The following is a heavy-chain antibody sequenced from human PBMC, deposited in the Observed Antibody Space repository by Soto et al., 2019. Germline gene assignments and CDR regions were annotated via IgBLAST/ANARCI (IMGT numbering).Heavy chain of an antibody. Sequence: ASVKVSCKDSGYTFTSYGISWVRQAPGQGLEWMGWISAYNGNTNYARKLQGRVTMTTDTSTSTAYMELRSLRSDDTAVYYCARSDYDILTGYSPVIEYWGQGTLVTVSS. J-gene: IGHJ4*02. CDR3: ARSDYDILTGYSPVIEY. V-gene: IGHV1-18*01. CDR1: GYTFTSYG. D-gene: IGHD3-9*01. CDR2: ISAYNGNT.